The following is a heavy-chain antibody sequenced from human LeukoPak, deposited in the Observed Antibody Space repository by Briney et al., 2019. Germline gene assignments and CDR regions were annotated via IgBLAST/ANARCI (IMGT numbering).Heavy chain of an antibody. CDR3: ARDWRRVAVSGGFDY. CDR1: GFIFSSYS. V-gene: IGHV3-23*01. D-gene: IGHD6-19*01. J-gene: IGHJ4*02. CDR2: ITGSGGNT. Sequence: QSGGSLRLSCAASGFIFSSYSMSWVRQAPGKGLEWVSVITGSGGNTYYADSVKGRFTISRDNSKNTLYLQMNSLRAEDTAVYYCARDWRRVAVSGGFDYWGQGTLVTVSS.